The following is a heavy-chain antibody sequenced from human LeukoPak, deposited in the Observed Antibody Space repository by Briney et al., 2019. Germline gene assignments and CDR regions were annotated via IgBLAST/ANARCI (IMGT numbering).Heavy chain of an antibody. CDR2: INHSGST. Sequence: SETLSLTCAVHDGSLSGYYWSWIRQSPGKGLEWIGEINHSGSTNYNPSLQSRVTISVDTSKNQLSLELNSVTAADTAVYYCARNQRPPLRPYYSFMDVWGKGTTVTVSS. D-gene: IGHD4-17*01. V-gene: IGHV4-34*01. CDR1: DGSLSGYY. CDR3: ARNQRPPLRPYYSFMDV. J-gene: IGHJ6*03.